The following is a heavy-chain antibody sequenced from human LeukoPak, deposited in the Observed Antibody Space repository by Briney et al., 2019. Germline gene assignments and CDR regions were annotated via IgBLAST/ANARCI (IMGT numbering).Heavy chain of an antibody. Sequence: LXXIGYIYYSGSTNYNPSLKSRVTISVDTSKNQFSLKLSSVTAADTAVYYCARGGGYYPFDYWGQGTLVTVSS. CDR2: IYYSGST. V-gene: IGHV4-59*08. J-gene: IGHJ4*02. CDR3: ARGGGYYPFDY. D-gene: IGHD3-22*01.